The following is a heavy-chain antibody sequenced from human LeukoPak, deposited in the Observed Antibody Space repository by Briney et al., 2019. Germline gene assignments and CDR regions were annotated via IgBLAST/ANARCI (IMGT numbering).Heavy chain of an antibody. CDR2: IYHSGGS. Sequence: PSETLSLTCVVSGYSISNDYYWGWIRQPPGKGLEWIGNIYHSGGSYYNPSLKSRVTILVDTSKNQFSLKLSSVTAADTAVYYCAKAGTTGRHHWFDPWGQGNLVTVSS. CDR1: GYSISNDYY. V-gene: IGHV4-38-2*01. J-gene: IGHJ5*02. CDR3: AKAGTTGRHHWFDP. D-gene: IGHD1-1*01.